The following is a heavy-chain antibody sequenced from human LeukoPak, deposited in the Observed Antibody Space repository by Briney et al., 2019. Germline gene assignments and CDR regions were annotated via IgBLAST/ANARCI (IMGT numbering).Heavy chain of an antibody. Sequence: GGSLRLSCAASGFTFSDYAMSWVRQAPEKGLEWVSTISHVGGTYYADSVRGRFTISRDDSKNMVYLQMNSLRAEDTAVYYCAKGRGQIVVVTVSDYWGQGTLVTVSS. D-gene: IGHD3-22*01. CDR3: AKGRGQIVVVTVSDY. CDR1: GFTFSDYA. CDR2: ISHVGGT. J-gene: IGHJ4*02. V-gene: IGHV3-23*01.